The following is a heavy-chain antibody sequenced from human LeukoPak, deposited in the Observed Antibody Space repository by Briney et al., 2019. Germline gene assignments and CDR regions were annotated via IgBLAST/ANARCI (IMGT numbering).Heavy chain of an antibody. CDR1: GGSISGYY. D-gene: IGHD1-26*01. CDR2: IYTSGST. V-gene: IGHV4-4*07. CDR3: ARDSNYSGIDY. Sequence: SETLSLTCTVSGGSISGYYWSWIRQPAGKGLEWIGRIYTSGSTNYNPSLKSRVTMSVDTSKNQFSLKLGSVTAADTAVYYCARDSNYSGIDYWGQGTLVTVSS. J-gene: IGHJ4*02.